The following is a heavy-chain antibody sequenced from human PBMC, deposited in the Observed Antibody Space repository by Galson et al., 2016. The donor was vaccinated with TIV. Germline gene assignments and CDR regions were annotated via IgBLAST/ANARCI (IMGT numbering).Heavy chain of an antibody. D-gene: IGHD6-13*01. V-gene: IGHV2-70*11. CDR1: GFSLGTSGMC. J-gene: IGHJ4*02. Sequence: PALVKPTQTLTLTCTFSGFSLGTSGMCVSWVRQPPGKDLEWLAGIDLGDDKYYSTSLKTRLTISKDTSKNKVVLMVTDVDPMDTATYFCARTRSAAAGGLDFWGQGTLVTVSS. CDR2: IDLGDDK. CDR3: ARTRSAAAGGLDF.